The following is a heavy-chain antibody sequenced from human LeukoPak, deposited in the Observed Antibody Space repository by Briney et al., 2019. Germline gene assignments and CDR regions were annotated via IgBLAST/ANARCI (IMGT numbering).Heavy chain of an antibody. CDR1: GFTFSTYS. V-gene: IGHV3-48*02. CDR3: ARDSAWAFDY. CDR2: ISSSSTTI. Sequence: GGSLRLSCAASGFTFSTYSMNWVRQAPAKGLEWVSYISSSSTTIYYADSVKGRFTISRDNAKNSLDLQMNSLRDEDTAVYYCARDSAWAFDYWGQGALVTVSS. D-gene: IGHD6-19*01. J-gene: IGHJ4*02.